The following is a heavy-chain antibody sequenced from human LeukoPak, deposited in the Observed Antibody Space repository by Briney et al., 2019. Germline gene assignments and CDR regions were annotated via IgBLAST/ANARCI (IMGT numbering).Heavy chain of an antibody. CDR3: ARDRDSSSWYYDAFDI. J-gene: IGHJ3*02. CDR2: ISSSGSTI. CDR1: GFTFSDYY. V-gene: IGHV3-11*04. Sequence: GGSLRLSCAASGFTFSDYYMSWIRQAPGKGLEWVSYISSSGSTIYYADSVKGRFTISRDNAKNSLYLQKNSLRAEDTAVYYCARDRDSSSWYYDAFDIWGQGTLVTVSS. D-gene: IGHD6-13*01.